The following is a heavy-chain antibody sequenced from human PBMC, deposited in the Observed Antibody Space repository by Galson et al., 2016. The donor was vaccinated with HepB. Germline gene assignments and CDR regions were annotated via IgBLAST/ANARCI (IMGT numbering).Heavy chain of an antibody. CDR2: IHQDGGQR. CDR3: ARTAFSYSGSYWWFHP. D-gene: IGHD1-26*01. J-gene: IGHJ5*02. CDR1: GFTFSSFW. Sequence: SLRLSCAASGFTFSSFWMSWVRQAPGKGLEWVANIHQDGGQRYYGDSVKGRFTVSRDNAKNSLYLQMNSLRAEDTAVYYCARTAFSYSGSYWWFHPWGQGTLVTVSS. V-gene: IGHV3-7*04.